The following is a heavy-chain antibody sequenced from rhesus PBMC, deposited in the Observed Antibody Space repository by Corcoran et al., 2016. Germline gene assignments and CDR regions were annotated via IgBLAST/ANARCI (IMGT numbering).Heavy chain of an antibody. J-gene: IGHJ4*01. CDR3: ASFFLVDY. Sequence: QVQLQESGPGVVKPSETLSLTCAVSGGSISDDYYWSWIRQPPGKGLEWIGYIYGSGGGTNYNPSLKNRVTISIDTSKNQFSLKLSSVTAADTAVYYCASFFLVDYWGQGVLVTVSS. CDR2: IYGSGGGT. CDR1: GGSISDDYY. D-gene: IGHD3-3*01. V-gene: IGHV4-106*01.